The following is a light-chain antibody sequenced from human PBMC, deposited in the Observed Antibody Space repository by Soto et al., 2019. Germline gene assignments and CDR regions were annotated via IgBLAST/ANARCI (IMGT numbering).Light chain of an antibody. Sequence: ALTQPASVSGSPGQSITISCTGTSSDVGSYNLVSWYQHHPGKAPKLMLFEGSKRPSGVSNRFSGSRSGNTASLTISGLQAEDEADYYCCSYAGGRNVFGTGTKVTVL. V-gene: IGLV2-23*03. J-gene: IGLJ1*01. CDR3: CSYAGGRNV. CDR2: EGS. CDR1: SSDVGSYNL.